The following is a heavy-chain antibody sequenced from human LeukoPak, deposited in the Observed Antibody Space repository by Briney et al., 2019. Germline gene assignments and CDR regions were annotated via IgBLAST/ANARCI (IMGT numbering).Heavy chain of an antibody. CDR2: ISSDGGNK. CDR3: ARDWVSRGYKQVLEP. Sequence: PGGSLRLSCAASGYTFSGYAMHWFRQAPGKGLEWVAVISSDGGNKYYADSVKGRFTITRDNSKNTLYLQMNSLRSDDTAVYYCARDWVSRGYKQVLEPWGQGTLVTVSS. V-gene: IGHV3-30*04. J-gene: IGHJ5*02. D-gene: IGHD5-18*01. CDR1: GYTFSGYA.